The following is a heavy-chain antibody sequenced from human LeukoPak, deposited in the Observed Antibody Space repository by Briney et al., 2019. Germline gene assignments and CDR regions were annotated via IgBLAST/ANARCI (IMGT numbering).Heavy chain of an antibody. V-gene: IGHV5-51*01. CDR3: ARQVVPAGAYNWFDP. Sequence: GESLKISCKGSGYSFTSYWIGWVRQMPGKGLEWKGIIYPGDSDTRYSPSFQGQVTISADKSISTAYLQWSSLKASDTAMYYCARQVVPAGAYNWFDPWGQGTLVTVSS. J-gene: IGHJ5*02. CDR1: GYSFTSYW. CDR2: IYPGDSDT. D-gene: IGHD2-2*01.